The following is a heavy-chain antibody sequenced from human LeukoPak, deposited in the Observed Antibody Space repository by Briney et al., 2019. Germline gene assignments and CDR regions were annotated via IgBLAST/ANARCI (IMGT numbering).Heavy chain of an antibody. V-gene: IGHV3-74*01. CDR1: GFTFRIHW. D-gene: IGHD4-11*01. CDR3: AREDYNDDGWYFDL. J-gene: IGHJ2*01. CDR2: IKSDGTTI. Sequence: GGSLRLSCAASGFTFRIHWMHWVRQAPGRGLVWVARIKSDGTTITYADPVKGRFTISRDNAKNTLYLQINSLRAEDTAVYYCAREDYNDDGWYFDLWGRGTLVTVSS.